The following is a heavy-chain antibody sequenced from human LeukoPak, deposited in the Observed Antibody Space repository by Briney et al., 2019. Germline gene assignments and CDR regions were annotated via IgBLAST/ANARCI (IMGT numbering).Heavy chain of an antibody. J-gene: IGHJ3*02. CDR3: VKSNSRYQPWTLDI. CDR2: IFYNEGT. CDR1: SGSFRTYY. D-gene: IGHD2-2*01. Sequence: SETLSLTCAVSSGSFRTYYWSWIRQPPGKGLEWIGYIFYNEGTSYNPSLKSRVTISVDTSNNQLSLKVNSVTAADTAMYYCVKSNSRYQPWTLDIWGRGTMVTVSS. V-gene: IGHV4-59*01.